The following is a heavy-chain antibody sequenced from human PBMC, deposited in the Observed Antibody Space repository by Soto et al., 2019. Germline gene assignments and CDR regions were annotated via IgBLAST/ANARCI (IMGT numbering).Heavy chain of an antibody. D-gene: IGHD3-22*01. CDR3: ARGFTYYYDSSGLVFDP. CDR1: GGSFSGYY. CDR2: INHSGST. V-gene: IGHV4-34*01. J-gene: IGHJ5*02. Sequence: QVQLQQWGAGLLKPSETLSLTCAVYGGSFSGYYWSWIRQPPGKGLEWIGEINHSGSTNYNPSLKSRVTISVDTSKNQFSLKLSSVTAADTAVYYCARGFTYYYDSSGLVFDPWGQGTLVTVSS.